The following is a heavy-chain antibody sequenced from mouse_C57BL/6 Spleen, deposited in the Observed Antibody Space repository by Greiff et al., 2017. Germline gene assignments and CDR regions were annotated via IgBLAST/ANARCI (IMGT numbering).Heavy chain of an antibody. D-gene: IGHD2-3*01. Sequence: QVHVKQSGAELVRPGASVTLSCKASGYTFTDYEMHWVKQTPVHGLEWIGAIDPETGGTAYNQKFKGKAILTADKSSSTAYMELRSLTSEDSAVYYCTRKVYDGYFDYWGQGTTLTVSS. CDR2: IDPETGGT. J-gene: IGHJ2*01. V-gene: IGHV1-15*01. CDR1: GYTFTDYE. CDR3: TRKVYDGYFDY.